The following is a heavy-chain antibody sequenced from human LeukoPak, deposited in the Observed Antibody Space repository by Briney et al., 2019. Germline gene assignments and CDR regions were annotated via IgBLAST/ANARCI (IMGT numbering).Heavy chain of an antibody. CDR1: GYTFTSYD. CDR2: IIPIFGTA. CDR3: ARDGGYCSSTSCQPYNWFDP. J-gene: IGHJ5*02. D-gene: IGHD2-2*01. Sequence: SVKVSCKASGYTFTSYDISWVRQAPGQGLEWMGGIIPIFGTANYAQKFQGRVTITADESTSTAYMELSSLRSEDTAVYYCARDGGYCSSTSCQPYNWFDPWGQGTLVTVSS. V-gene: IGHV1-69*13.